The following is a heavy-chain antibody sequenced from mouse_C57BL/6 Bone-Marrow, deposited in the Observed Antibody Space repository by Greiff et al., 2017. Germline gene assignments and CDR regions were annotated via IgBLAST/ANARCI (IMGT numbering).Heavy chain of an antibody. V-gene: IGHV1-54*01. J-gene: IGHJ2*01. CDR3: ARGRGSSIFDY. D-gene: IGHD1-1*01. CDR1: GYAFTNYL. CDR2: INPGSGGT. Sequence: VQLQQSGAELVRPGTSVKVSCKASGYAFTNYLIEWVKQRPGQGLEWIGVINPGSGGTNYNEKFKGKATLTADKSSSTAYMQLSSLTSEDSAVYFCARGRGSSIFDYWGQGTTLTVSS.